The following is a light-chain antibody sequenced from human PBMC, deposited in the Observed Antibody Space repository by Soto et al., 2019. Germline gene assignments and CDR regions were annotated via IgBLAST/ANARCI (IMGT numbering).Light chain of an antibody. J-gene: IGKJ5*01. CDR3: QQSYSTLT. Sequence: DIPMTQSPSSLSASVGARVNITCRASQSISSYLNWYQQKPGKAPKLLIYAASSLQSGVPSRFSGSGSGTDFTLTISSLQPEDFATYYCQQSYSTLTSGQGSRLEI. CDR1: QSISSY. V-gene: IGKV1-39*01. CDR2: AAS.